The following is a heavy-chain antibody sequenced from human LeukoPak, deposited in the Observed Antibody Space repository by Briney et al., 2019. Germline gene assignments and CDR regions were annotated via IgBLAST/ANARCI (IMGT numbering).Heavy chain of an antibody. V-gene: IGHV3-48*03. CDR2: ISRSGT. CDR3: AKDRCSGGNCYTYFDY. CDR1: GFSFSSYE. Sequence: GGSLRLSCAASGFSFSSYEMNWVRQAPGKGLEWVSYISRSGTPVKGRFTISRDNAKNSLYLQMDNLRAEDTAVYYCAKDRCSGGNCYTYFDYWGQGTLVTVSS. D-gene: IGHD2-15*01. J-gene: IGHJ4*02.